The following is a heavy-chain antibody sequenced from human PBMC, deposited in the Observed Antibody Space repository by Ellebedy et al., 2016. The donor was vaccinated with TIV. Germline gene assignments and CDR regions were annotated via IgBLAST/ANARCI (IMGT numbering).Heavy chain of an antibody. V-gene: IGHV3-48*01. J-gene: IGHJ3*02. CDR1: GFTFGNHN. CDR2: ISSSSSPI. CDR3: ARDRSDAFDI. Sequence: PGGSLRLSCAASGFTFGNHNMNRVRQAPGKGLEWVSYISSSSSPIYYADSVKGRFTISRDNAKNSLYLQMNSLRAEDTAVYFCARDRSDAFDIWGQGTLVTVSS.